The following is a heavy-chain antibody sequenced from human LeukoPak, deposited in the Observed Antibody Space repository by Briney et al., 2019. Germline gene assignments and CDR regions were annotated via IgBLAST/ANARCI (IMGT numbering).Heavy chain of an antibody. J-gene: IGHJ4*02. CDR3: ARVSPSEIQLWKLGNFDY. D-gene: IGHD5-18*01. CDR2: IYSGGST. Sequence: GGSLRLSCAASGFTVSSNYMSWVRQAPGEGLEWVSVIYSGGSTYYADSVKGRFTISRDNSKNTLYLQMNSLRAEDTAVYYCARVSPSEIQLWKLGNFDYWGQGTLVTVSS. V-gene: IGHV3-53*01. CDR1: GFTVSSNY.